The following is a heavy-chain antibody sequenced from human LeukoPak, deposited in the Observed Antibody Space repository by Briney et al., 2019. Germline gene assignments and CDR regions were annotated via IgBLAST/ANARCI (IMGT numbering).Heavy chain of an antibody. CDR2: ISSESAHI. Sequence: GGSLRPSCAASGFVFSSYSMNWVRQAPGKGLEWVSSISSESAHILYAEPVKGRFTISRDNAENLVYLHMNSLRGEDTAVYYCARFETVAAKPFEYWGQGTLVTVSS. D-gene: IGHD6-19*01. CDR1: GFVFSSYS. V-gene: IGHV3-21*06. J-gene: IGHJ4*02. CDR3: ARFETVAAKPFEY.